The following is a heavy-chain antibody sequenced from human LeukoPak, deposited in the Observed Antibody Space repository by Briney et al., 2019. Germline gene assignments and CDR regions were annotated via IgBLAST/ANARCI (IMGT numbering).Heavy chain of an antibody. Sequence: ASVKVSCKASGYTFTTYDINWVRQAAGQGLEWMGWMNPNSGNTGYAQKFQGRLTITRDASKSTAYMELSSLRSDDTAVYYCARTKPDNSEMYNWGQGTLVTVSS. CDR2: MNPNSGNT. CDR1: GYTFTTYD. CDR3: ARTKPDNSEMYN. V-gene: IGHV1-8*03. J-gene: IGHJ4*02. D-gene: IGHD3-22*01.